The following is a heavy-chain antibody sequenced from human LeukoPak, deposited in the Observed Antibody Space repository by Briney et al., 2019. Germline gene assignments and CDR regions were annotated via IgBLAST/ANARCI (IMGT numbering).Heavy chain of an antibody. Sequence: GRSLRLSCAASGFTFSSYGMHWVRQAPGKGLEWVAVIWYDGSNKYYADSVKGRFTISRDNSKNTLYLQMNSLRAEDTAVYYCAKCSSTSCYAGFDYWGQGTLVTVSS. CDR1: GFTFSSYG. D-gene: IGHD2-2*01. CDR2: IWYDGSNK. J-gene: IGHJ4*02. CDR3: AKCSSTSCYAGFDY. V-gene: IGHV3-33*06.